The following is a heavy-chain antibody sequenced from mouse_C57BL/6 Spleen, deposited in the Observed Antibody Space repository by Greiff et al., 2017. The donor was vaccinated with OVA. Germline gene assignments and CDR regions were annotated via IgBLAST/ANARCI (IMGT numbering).Heavy chain of an antibody. V-gene: IGHV1-82*01. J-gene: IGHJ2*01. CDR1: GYAFSSSW. CDR2: IYPGDGDT. D-gene: IGHD1-1*01. Sequence: QVQLQQSGPELVKPGASVKISCKASGYAFSSSWMNWVKQRPGTGLEWIGRIYPGDGDTNYTGKFHGQATLTADKSSSTAYMQLSILTSEDSAVYFCARPYGSSSYYFDYGGQGTTRTVSS. CDR3: ARPYGSSSYYFDY.